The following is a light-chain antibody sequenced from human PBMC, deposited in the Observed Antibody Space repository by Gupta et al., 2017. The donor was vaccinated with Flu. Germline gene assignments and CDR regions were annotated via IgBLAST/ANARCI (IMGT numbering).Light chain of an antibody. CDR1: ERVVGPY. CDR3: QHDRTSPPT. J-gene: IGKJ4*02. V-gene: IGKV3-20*01. CDR2: DAS. Sequence: ERVLTQSPGTLSLSPGDRATLSCRASERVVGPYLAWYQQRPGQAPRLLLYDASNRATGIPDRFSGSGSGTEFTLTISRLEPEDSAVYYCQHDRTSPPTFGGGTKVEI.